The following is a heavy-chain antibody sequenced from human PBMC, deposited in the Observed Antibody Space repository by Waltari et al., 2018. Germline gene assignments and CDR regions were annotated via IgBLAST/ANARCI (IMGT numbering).Heavy chain of an antibody. V-gene: IGHV5-51*01. CDR2: IYPDDSDT. D-gene: IGHD3-10*01. Sequence: EVQLVQSGVAVKKSGESLKISCTASGSGLSYFWIGWLRQMPGKGLEWMGLIYPDDSDTRYNPSFRGHVTMSVDRSSNTAYLQWSALKPSDSAIYYCARQKMVRKVGWFDPWGQGTLVSVSS. CDR3: ARQKMVRKVGWFDP. J-gene: IGHJ5*02. CDR1: GSGLSYFW.